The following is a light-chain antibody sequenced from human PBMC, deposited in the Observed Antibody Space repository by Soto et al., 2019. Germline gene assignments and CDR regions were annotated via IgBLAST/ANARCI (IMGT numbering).Light chain of an antibody. CDR3: QQANSFPLT. Sequence: DIVLTQSPGTLSLSPGERATLSCSASQSVISNYLAWYQQKPGQAPRLLIYGASSLQSGVPSRFSGSGSGTDFTLTISSLQPEDFATYYCQQANSFPLTFGGGTKVDI. CDR2: GAS. V-gene: IGKV3-20*01. J-gene: IGKJ4*01. CDR1: QSVISNY.